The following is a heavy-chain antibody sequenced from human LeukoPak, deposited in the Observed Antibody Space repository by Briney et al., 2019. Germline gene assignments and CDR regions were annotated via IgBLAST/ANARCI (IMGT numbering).Heavy chain of an antibody. J-gene: IGHJ4*02. CDR2: IIPIFGTA. Sequence: ASVKVSCKTSGYTFMKYGIIWVRQAPGQGLEWMGGIIPIFGTANYAQKFQGRVTITADESTSIAYMELSSLRSEDTAVYYCAREAVSTSERDYWGQGTLVTVSS. CDR3: AREAVSTSERDY. V-gene: IGHV1-69*13. CDR1: GYTFMKYG. D-gene: IGHD2-15*01.